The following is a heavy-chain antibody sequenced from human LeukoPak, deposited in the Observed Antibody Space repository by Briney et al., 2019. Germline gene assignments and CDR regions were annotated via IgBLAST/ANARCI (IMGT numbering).Heavy chain of an antibody. CDR1: GFTFSSYG. D-gene: IGHD5-12*01. CDR3: AKDRREALGGYIPVLTSSRRAFDI. J-gene: IGHJ3*02. V-gene: IGHV3-30*02. Sequence: PGGSLRLSCAASGFTFSSYGMHWVRQAPGKGLEWVAFIRYDGSNKYYADSVKGRFTISRDNSKNTLYLQMNSPRAEDTAVYYCAKDRREALGGYIPVLTSSRRAFDIWGQGTMVTVSS. CDR2: IRYDGSNK.